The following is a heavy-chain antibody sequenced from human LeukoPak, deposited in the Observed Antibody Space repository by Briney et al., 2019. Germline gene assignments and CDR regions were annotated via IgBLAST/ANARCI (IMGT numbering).Heavy chain of an antibody. CDR3: ARDLAGIAAAGTAVGFDY. CDR2: IYYSGST. CDR1: GGSISSYY. Sequence: SETLSLTCTVSGGSISSYYWSWIRQPPGKGLEWIGYIYYSGSTNYSPSLKSRVTISVDTSKNQFSLKLSSVTAADTAVYYCARDLAGIAAAGTAVGFDYWGQGTLVTVSS. D-gene: IGHD6-13*01. V-gene: IGHV4-59*12. J-gene: IGHJ4*02.